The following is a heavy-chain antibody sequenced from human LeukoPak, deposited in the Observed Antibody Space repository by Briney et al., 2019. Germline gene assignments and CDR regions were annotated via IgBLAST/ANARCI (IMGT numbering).Heavy chain of an antibody. V-gene: IGHV3-23*01. J-gene: IGHJ4*02. CDR3: ARADTSGYIYYFDY. Sequence: GGSLRLSCAASGFTFSGYAMSWVRQAPGKGLEWVSVISGSGDNTYYADSVKGRFTISRDNSKNTLYLQVNSLRAEDTAVYYCARADTSGYIYYFDYWGQGTLVTVSS. CDR1: GFTFSGYA. CDR2: ISGSGDNT. D-gene: IGHD3-22*01.